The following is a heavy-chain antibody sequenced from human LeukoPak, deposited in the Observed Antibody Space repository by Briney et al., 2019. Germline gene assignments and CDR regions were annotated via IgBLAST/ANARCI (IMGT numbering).Heavy chain of an antibody. CDR2: INPNSGGT. Sequence: ASVKVSCKASGYTFTGYYMHWVRQAPGQGLEWMGWINPNSGGTNYAQKFQGRVTMTRDTSISTAYMELSRLRSDDTAVYYCARLVAGQYYFDYWGQETLVTVSS. J-gene: IGHJ4*02. CDR3: ARLVAGQYYFDY. V-gene: IGHV1-2*02. D-gene: IGHD6-19*01. CDR1: GYTFTGYY.